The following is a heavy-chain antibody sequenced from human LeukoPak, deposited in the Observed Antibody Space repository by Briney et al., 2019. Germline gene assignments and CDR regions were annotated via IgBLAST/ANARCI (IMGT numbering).Heavy chain of an antibody. CDR2: ILYDGDIK. CDR1: GFNFSNYC. D-gene: IGHD1-26*01. J-gene: IGHJ5*02. CDR3: AKGVYGGSSHPDHNWFDP. V-gene: IGHV3-30*02. Sequence: GGSVRLSCAASGFNFSNYCIRRVPQAPGKGLEGVAIILYDGDIKYYADSVKGRFTISRDNSKSTLYLQLNSLGPDDTALYYCAKGVYGGSSHPDHNWFDPGGQGTLVTVSS.